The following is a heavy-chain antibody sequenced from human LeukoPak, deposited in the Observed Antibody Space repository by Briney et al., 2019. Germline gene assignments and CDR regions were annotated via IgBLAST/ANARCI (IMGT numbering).Heavy chain of an antibody. D-gene: IGHD3-22*01. V-gene: IGHV1-69*04. CDR1: GGTSNSHA. CDR2: IIPNLGTT. J-gene: IGHJ4*02. CDR3: ATTNDGGGYQWGDYFDF. Sequence: SVKVSCKASGGTSNSHAISWVRQAPGQGLEWMGRIIPNLGTTNRAQNFQDRVTLTADKSTNTAYMELTSLTSDDTAVYYCATTNDGGGYQWGDYFDFWGQGTLVTVSS.